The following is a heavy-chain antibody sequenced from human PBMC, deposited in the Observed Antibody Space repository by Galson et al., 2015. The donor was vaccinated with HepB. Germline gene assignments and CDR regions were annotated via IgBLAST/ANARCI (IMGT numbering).Heavy chain of an antibody. J-gene: IGHJ4*02. CDR3: TRGGRGYSNGHPDY. V-gene: IGHV3-49*04. CDR1: GLTFGDCA. D-gene: IGHD5-18*01. CDR2: IRSKAYGEIT. Sequence: SLRLSCAASGLTFGDCAMTWVRQAPGKGLEWVGFIRSKAYGEITEYAPSVKGRFTISRADSKSIAYLQMNSLKTEDTAVYYCTRGGRGYSNGHPDYWGQGTLVTVSS.